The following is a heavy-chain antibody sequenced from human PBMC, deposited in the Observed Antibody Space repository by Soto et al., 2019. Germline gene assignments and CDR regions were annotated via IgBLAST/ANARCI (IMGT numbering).Heavy chain of an antibody. CDR3: ARVDRGAFDH. Sequence: QVQLHESGPGLVKPSETLSLTCTVSGDSISSYYWIWIREPPGKGLEWIGSIFYTESTDYNPSLKSRVTISLDTSTNPFSLNLSSVTAADTAVYYCARVDRGAFDHWGQGTLVTVSS. V-gene: IGHV4-59*01. D-gene: IGHD2-2*03. CDR2: IFYTEST. CDR1: GDSISSYY. J-gene: IGHJ4*02.